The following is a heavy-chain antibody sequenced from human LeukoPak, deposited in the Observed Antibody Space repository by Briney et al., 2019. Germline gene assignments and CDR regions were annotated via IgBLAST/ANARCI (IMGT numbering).Heavy chain of an antibody. V-gene: IGHV3-21*04. D-gene: IGHD3-22*01. CDR2: ISSSSSYI. CDR3: ARVIYYYDSSGYYYPGGFDP. Sequence: GGSLRLSCAASGFTFSSYSMNWVRQAPGKGLEWVSSISSSSSYIYYADSVKGRFTISRDNAKNSLYLQMNSLRAEDTAVYYCARVIYYYDSSGYYYPGGFDPWGQGTLVTVSS. J-gene: IGHJ5*02. CDR1: GFTFSSYS.